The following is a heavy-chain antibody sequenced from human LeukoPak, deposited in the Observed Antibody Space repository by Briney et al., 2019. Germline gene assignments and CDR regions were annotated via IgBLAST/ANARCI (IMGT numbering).Heavy chain of an antibody. D-gene: IGHD2-2*03. CDR1: GGSISSSNW. V-gene: IGHV4-4*02. CDR3: AREMDIVVVPAAMGAFDI. J-gene: IGHJ3*02. CDR2: IYHSGST. Sequence: NSSETLSLTCAVSGGSISSSNWWSWVRQPPGKGLEWIGEIYHSGSTNYNPSLKSRVIISVDKSKKQFSLKLSSVTAADTAVYYCAREMDIVVVPAAMGAFDIWGQGTMVTVSS.